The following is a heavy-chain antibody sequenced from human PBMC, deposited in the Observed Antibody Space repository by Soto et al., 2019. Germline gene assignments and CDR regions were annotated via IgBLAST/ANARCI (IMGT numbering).Heavy chain of an antibody. CDR1: GGSFGGYY. Sequence: SETLSLTCAVYGGSFGGYYWSWIRQPPGKGLEWIGEINHSGSTNYSPSLKSRVTISVDTSKNQFSLKLSSVTAADTAVYYCARAISPDSSSAPYFDYWGQGTLVTV. CDR2: INHSGST. CDR3: ARAISPDSSSAPYFDY. V-gene: IGHV4-34*01. D-gene: IGHD6-6*01. J-gene: IGHJ4*02.